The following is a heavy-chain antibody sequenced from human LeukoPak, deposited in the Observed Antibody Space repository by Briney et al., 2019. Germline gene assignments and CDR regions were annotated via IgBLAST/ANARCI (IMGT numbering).Heavy chain of an antibody. CDR3: ARAMGWRDTFDV. D-gene: IGHD2-15*01. V-gene: IGHV3-7*01. J-gene: IGHJ3*01. Sequence: GGSLRLSCAASGFTFSSYWMGWVRQAPGKGLEWVANIKQDGNEKYFVDSVKGRFTISRDNAKSSLHLQMDSLRAEDTAVYYCARAMGWRDTFDVWGQGTMVTVSS. CDR1: GFTFSSYW. CDR2: IKQDGNEK.